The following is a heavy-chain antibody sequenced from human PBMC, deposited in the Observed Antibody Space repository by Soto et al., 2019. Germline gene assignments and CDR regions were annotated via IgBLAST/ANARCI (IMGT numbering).Heavy chain of an antibody. D-gene: IGHD3-3*01. CDR1: GFTFSSYG. Sequence: QVQLVESGGGVVQPGRSLRLSCAASGFTFSSYGMHWVRQAPAKGLEWVAVISYDGSNKYYADSVKGRFTISRDNSKDTLYLQMNGLRAEDTAVYYCAKDAARSNYDFWSGYYTSWFDPWGQGTLVTVSS. CDR3: AKDAARSNYDFWSGYYTSWFDP. CDR2: ISYDGSNK. J-gene: IGHJ5*02. V-gene: IGHV3-30*18.